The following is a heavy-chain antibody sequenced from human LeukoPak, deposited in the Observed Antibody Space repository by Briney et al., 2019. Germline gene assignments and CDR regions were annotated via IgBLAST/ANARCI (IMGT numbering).Heavy chain of an antibody. V-gene: IGHV4-31*03. Sequence: PSETLSLTCTVSGGSISSGGYYWSWIRQHPGKGLEWIGYIYYSGSTYYNPSLKSRVTISVDTSKNQFSLRLSSVTAADTAVYYCARALGSRGKKYFDYWGQGTLVTVSS. D-gene: IGHD3-10*01. CDR2: IYYSGST. CDR3: ARALGSRGKKYFDY. J-gene: IGHJ4*02. CDR1: GGSISSGGYY.